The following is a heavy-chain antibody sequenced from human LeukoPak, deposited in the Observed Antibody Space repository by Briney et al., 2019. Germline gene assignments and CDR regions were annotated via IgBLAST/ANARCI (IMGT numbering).Heavy chain of an antibody. V-gene: IGHV3-23*01. Sequence: PGGSLRLSCADTGFTCAGYATSRVRQAPGKGLEWVSLISGSGGSTYYADVVKGRFTISRDNSKNAPYLRMNSLRAEDTAVYYCAHWGSSGPFDYWGQGTLVTVSS. D-gene: IGHD6-6*01. CDR2: ISGSGGST. CDR3: AHWGSSGPFDY. CDR1: GFTCAGYA. J-gene: IGHJ4*02.